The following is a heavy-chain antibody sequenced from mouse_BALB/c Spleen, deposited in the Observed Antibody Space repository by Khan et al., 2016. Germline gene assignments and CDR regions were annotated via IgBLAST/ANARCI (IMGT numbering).Heavy chain of an antibody. CDR3: ARDDKDDDAWFAS. CDR2: IWPGGST. Sequence: QVQLKESGPGLVAPSQSLSITCTVSGFSLTNSGVHWIRQPPGKGLEWLGVIWPGGSTDYNSALMSRLSITKDNSQKQVFLKMISLQTDDTAMYYCARDDKDDDAWFASWGQGTLFIVSA. CDR1: GFSLTNSG. D-gene: IGHD2-4*01. J-gene: IGHJ3*01. V-gene: IGHV2-9*02.